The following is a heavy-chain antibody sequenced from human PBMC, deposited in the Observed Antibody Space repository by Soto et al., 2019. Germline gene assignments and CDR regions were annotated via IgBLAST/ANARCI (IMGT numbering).Heavy chain of an antibody. J-gene: IGHJ4*02. Sequence: EVQLVESGGDLVKPGGSLTLSCATSGFTFTRAWMNWVRQAPGEGLEWVGRIKTTADGGTKAFAAHVRGSFAISRDNSSHTLDLTINSQKSDDTPVYYSPTLGHRRRLMDDYWGQGTLVTVSS. CDR2: IKTTADGGTK. CDR1: GFTFTRAW. V-gene: IGHV3-15*01. CDR3: PTLGHRRRLMDDY.